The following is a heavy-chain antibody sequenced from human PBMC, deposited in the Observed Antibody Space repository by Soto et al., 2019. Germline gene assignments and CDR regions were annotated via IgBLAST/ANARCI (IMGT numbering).Heavy chain of an antibody. CDR2: IYYSGST. V-gene: IGHV4-31*03. D-gene: IGHD3-3*01. CDR1: GGSISSGGYY. J-gene: IGHJ4*02. CDR3: ARDKRDQYYDFWSGYYDY. Sequence: PSETLSLTCTVSGGSISSGGYYWSWIRQHPGKGLEWIGYIYYSGSTYYNPSLKSRVTISVDTSKNQFSLKLSSVTAADTAVYYCARDKRDQYYDFWSGYYDYWGQGTLVTVSS.